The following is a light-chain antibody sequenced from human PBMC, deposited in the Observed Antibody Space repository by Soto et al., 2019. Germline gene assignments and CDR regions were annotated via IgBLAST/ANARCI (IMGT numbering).Light chain of an antibody. CDR2: AAS. CDR1: PGISSW. Sequence: DIQMTQSPSSVSASVGDRVTITCRASPGISSWLAWYQQRPGKAPKLLIYAASTLKSGVPSRFSGSGSGTEFTLTISSLRPEDFATYYWQQANSFPYTFGQGTKLEIK. J-gene: IGKJ2*01. V-gene: IGKV1-12*01. CDR3: QQANSFPYT.